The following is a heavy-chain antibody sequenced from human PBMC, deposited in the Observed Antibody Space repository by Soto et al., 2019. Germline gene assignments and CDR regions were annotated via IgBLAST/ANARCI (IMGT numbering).Heavy chain of an antibody. CDR1: GFTFSYYA. CDR3: AKDTPTRAVTASFSG. D-gene: IGHD4-17*01. CDR2: IGYDGSDK. V-gene: IGHV3-30*18. J-gene: IGHJ4*02. Sequence: QVHLVEAGGGVVQPGRSLRLSCAASGFTFSYYAMHWVRQAPGKGLEWVAVIGYDGSDKYYADSVKGRFTISRDNSKTILYLQMNSLRADDTAVYYCAKDTPTRAVTASFSGWGQGTLVTVSS.